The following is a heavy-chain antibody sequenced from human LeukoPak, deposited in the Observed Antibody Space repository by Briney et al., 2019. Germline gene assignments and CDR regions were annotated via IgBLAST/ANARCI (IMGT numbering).Heavy chain of an antibody. J-gene: IGHJ4*02. V-gene: IGHV4-59*08. CDR1: GGSISSYY. Sequence: PSETLSLTCTVSGGSISSYYWSWIRQPPGKGLEWIGYISYSGTTNYNPSLKSRVTISVAPSKNQFSLKLRSVTAADTAVYYCARHPEQFDYWGQGTLVTVSS. CDR3: ARHPEQFDY. D-gene: IGHD6-13*01. CDR2: ISYSGTT.